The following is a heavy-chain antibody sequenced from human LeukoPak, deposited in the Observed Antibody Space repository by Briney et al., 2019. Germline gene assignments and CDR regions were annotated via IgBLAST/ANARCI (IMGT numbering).Heavy chain of an antibody. D-gene: IGHD3-10*01. CDR1: GFTFKNYG. V-gene: IGHV3-30*02. CDR2: LDYTGNNQ. Sequence: QTGGSLRLSCATSGFTFKNYGMHWVRQAPGEGLEWVTFLDYTGNNQYYADSMKGRLTISRDNSKNTVFLQMNNLRLEDTAIYYCVKDVHYLGSYRGSLDPWGQGTLVTVSS. CDR3: VKDVHYLGSYRGSLDP. J-gene: IGHJ5*02.